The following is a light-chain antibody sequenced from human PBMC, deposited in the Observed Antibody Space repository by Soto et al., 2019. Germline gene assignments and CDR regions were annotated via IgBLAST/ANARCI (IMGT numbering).Light chain of an antibody. CDR1: QSIGKS. Sequence: DIQITQSPSTLSASVGDRVTITCRASQSIGKSLAWYQQKPGKAPKLLIYKASNLESEVPSRFSGSGSGTEFTFTISGLQPDDFATYYCQHYNSYLETFGQGTKVEVK. CDR2: KAS. CDR3: QHYNSYLET. J-gene: IGKJ1*01. V-gene: IGKV1-5*03.